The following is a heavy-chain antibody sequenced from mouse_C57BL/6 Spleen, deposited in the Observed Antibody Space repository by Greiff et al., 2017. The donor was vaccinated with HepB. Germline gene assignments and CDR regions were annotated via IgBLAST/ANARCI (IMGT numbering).Heavy chain of an antibody. CDR1: GYTFTSYW. V-gene: IGHV1-64*01. Sequence: QVQLQQPGAELVKPGASVKLSCKASGYTFTSYWMHWVKQRPGQGLEWIGMIHPNSGSTNYNEKFKSKATLTVDKSSSTAYLQLSSLTSEDSAVYYCARRLYYGSSYLYYYAMDYWGQGTSVTVSS. CDR3: ARRLYYGSSYLYYYAMDY. J-gene: IGHJ4*01. CDR2: IHPNSGST. D-gene: IGHD1-1*01.